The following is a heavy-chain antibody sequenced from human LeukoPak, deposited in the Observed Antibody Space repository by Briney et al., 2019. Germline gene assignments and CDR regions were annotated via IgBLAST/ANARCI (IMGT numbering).Heavy chain of an antibody. CDR1: GYTFTSYG. CDR3: ARRVVGATDLFDY. CDR2: ISAYNGNT. Sequence: ASVKVSCKASGYTFTSYGLSWVRQAPGQGLEWMGWISAYNGNTNYAQKLQGRVTMTTETSTSTAYMALRSLRSDDTAVYYCARRVVGATDLFDYWGQGTLVTVSS. J-gene: IGHJ4*02. V-gene: IGHV1-18*01. D-gene: IGHD1-26*01.